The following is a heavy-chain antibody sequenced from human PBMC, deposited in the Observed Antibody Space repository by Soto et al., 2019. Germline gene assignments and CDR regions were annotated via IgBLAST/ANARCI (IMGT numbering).Heavy chain of an antibody. J-gene: IGHJ5*02. CDR3: ARITTSNWFAR. CDR2: INPSGGST. D-gene: IGHD4-4*01. V-gene: IGHV1-46*01. CDR1: GYTFTSYY. Sequence: ASVKGSCKASGYTFTSYYMHWVRQAPGQGLEWMGIINPSGGSTSYAQKFQGRVTMTRDTSTSTVYMELSSLRSEDTAVYYCARITTSNWFARWGQGTLVTVSS.